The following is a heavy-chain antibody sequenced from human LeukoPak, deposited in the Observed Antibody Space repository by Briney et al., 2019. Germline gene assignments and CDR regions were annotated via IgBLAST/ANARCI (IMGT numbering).Heavy chain of an antibody. D-gene: IGHD2-21*01. CDR1: SYSISSGYY. CDR3: ARDCGGDCYSAHDAFDI. Sequence: PSETLSLTCAVSSYSISSGYYWSWIRQPPGKGLEWIGSIYYSGSTYYNPSLKRRVIISVDTSKNQFSLKLSSVTAADTAVYYCARDCGGDCYSAHDAFDIWGQGTMVTVSS. J-gene: IGHJ3*02. V-gene: IGHV4-38-2*01. CDR2: IYYSGST.